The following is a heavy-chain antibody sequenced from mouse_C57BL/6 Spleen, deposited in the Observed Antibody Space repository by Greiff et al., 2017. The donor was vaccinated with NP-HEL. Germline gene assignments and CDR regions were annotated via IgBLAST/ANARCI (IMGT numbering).Heavy chain of an antibody. J-gene: IGHJ4*01. D-gene: IGHD1-1*01. CDR1: GFTFNTYA. Sequence: EVKLVESGGGLVQPKGSLKLSCAASGFTFNTYAMHWVRQAPGKGLEWVARIRSKSSNYATYYADSVKDRFTISRDDSQSMLDLQMNNLKTEDTARDYCVKGAFMTTVAPLAMDYWGQGTSVTVSS. CDR2: IRSKSSNYAT. CDR3: VKGAFMTTVAPLAMDY. V-gene: IGHV10-3*01.